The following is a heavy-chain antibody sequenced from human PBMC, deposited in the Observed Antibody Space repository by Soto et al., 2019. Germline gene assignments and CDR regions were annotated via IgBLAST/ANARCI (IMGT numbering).Heavy chain of an antibody. J-gene: IGHJ6*02. CDR3: ARDGGLPYYYGMDV. V-gene: IGHV3-33*01. D-gene: IGHD4-17*01. CDR1: GFTFSSYG. CDR2: IWYDGSNK. Sequence: PVGSLRLSCAASGFTFSSYGMHWVRQAPGKGLEWVAVIWYDGSNKYYADSVKGRFTISRDNSKNTLYLQMNSLRAEDTAVYYCARDGGLPYYYGMDVWGQGTTVTVSS.